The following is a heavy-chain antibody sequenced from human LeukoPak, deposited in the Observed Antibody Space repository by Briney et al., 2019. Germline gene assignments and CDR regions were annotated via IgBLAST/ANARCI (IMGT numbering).Heavy chain of an antibody. CDR3: AKDAQRGSDYSNSLEY. Sequence: GKSLTLSCVASQFTFSHYGMHWVRQAPGKGLEWVAIIWNDGSNQYYADSVKGRFTISRDNFQNTVYLQMNSLRAEDTAVYYCAKDAQRGSDYSNSLEYWGQGTLVTVSS. D-gene: IGHD4-11*01. CDR1: QFTFSHYG. CDR2: IWNDGSNQ. V-gene: IGHV3-33*06. J-gene: IGHJ4*02.